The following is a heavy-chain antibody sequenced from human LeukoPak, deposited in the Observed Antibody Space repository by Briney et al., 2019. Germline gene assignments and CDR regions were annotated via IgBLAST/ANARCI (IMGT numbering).Heavy chain of an antibody. D-gene: IGHD4-23*01. J-gene: IGHJ4*02. V-gene: IGHV4-31*03. CDR3: ARGKVTPVTYFDY. CDR2: IYYSGST. Sequence: SETLSLTCTVSGGYISSGGYYWSWIRQHPGKGLEWIGYIYYSGSTYYNPSLKSRVTISVDTSKNQFSLKLSSVTAADTAVYYCARGKVTPVTYFDYWGQGTLVTVSS. CDR1: GGYISSGGYY.